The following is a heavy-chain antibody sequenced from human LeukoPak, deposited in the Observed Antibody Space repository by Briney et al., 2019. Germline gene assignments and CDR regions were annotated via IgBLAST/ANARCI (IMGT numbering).Heavy chain of an antibody. V-gene: IGHV3-30*01. CDR2: ISYDGSNK. D-gene: IGHD2-2*01. J-gene: IGHJ6*03. Sequence: GGSLRLSCAASGFTFSSYAMHWVRQAPGKGLEWVAVISYDGSNKYYADSVKGRFTISRDNSKNTLYLQMNSLRAEDTAVYYCARGAPKYQQLPYYYYYMDVWGKGTTVTVSS. CDR1: GFTFSSYA. CDR3: ARGAPKYQQLPYYYYYMDV.